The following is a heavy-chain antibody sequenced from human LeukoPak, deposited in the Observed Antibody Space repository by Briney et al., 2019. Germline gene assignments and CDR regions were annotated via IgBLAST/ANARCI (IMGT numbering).Heavy chain of an antibody. D-gene: IGHD2-21*02. J-gene: IGHJ4*02. CDR3: ARARRDEYYFDY. CDR2: IYYSGST. Sequence: PSETLSLTCAVYGGSFMGYYWSWFRQPPGKGRDGIGYIYYSGSTNYNPSLKSRVTISVDTSKNQFSLKLNSVTAADTAVYYCARARRDEYYFDYWGQGTLVTVSS. V-gene: IGHV4-59*01. CDR1: GGSFMGYY.